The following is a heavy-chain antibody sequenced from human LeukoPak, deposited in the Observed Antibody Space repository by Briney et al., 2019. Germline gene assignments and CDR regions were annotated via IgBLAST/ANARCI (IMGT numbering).Heavy chain of an antibody. CDR3: ARESSPPAYGMDV. V-gene: IGHV5-51*01. Sequence: GESLKISCMGSGYSFTNYWIGWVRQMPGQGLEWVAIIYPGDSDTRYSPSFQGQVTISADKSISTAYLQWSSLKASDTAMYYCARESSPPAYGMDVWGKGTTVTVSS. CDR1: GYSFTNYW. CDR2: IYPGDSDT. J-gene: IGHJ6*04. D-gene: IGHD2-15*01.